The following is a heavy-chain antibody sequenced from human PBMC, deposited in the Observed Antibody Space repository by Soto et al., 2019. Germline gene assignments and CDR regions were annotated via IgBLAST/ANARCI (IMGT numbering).Heavy chain of an antibody. CDR1: GFFFSIHA. Sequence: QVQLVESGGGVVQPGRSLRLSCTSSGFFFSIHAMHWVRQAPGKGLEWVAFISHDGNNKYVADSVKGRFTISRDNSKNTLWLQLSGLADEDTAVYYCARDSDASGLSPVSFDRWGQGTLVTVS. CDR3: ARDSDASGLSPVSFDR. CDR2: ISHDGNNK. D-gene: IGHD6-19*01. J-gene: IGHJ4*02. V-gene: IGHV3-30-3*01.